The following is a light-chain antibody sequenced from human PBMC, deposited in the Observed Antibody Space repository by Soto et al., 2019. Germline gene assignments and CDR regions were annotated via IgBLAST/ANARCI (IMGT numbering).Light chain of an antibody. V-gene: IGKV3-20*01. CDR1: QSVTNNS. CDR3: QQYGSSPGT. CDR2: GAS. J-gene: IGKJ2*01. Sequence: EIVLTQSPGTLSLSPGERATLSSRASQSVTNNSLAWYQHKPGQAPRLLIYGASIRPGGIPDRFSGSGTGTDFTLTISRLEPEDFAVYHCQQYGSSPGTFGQGTKLEI.